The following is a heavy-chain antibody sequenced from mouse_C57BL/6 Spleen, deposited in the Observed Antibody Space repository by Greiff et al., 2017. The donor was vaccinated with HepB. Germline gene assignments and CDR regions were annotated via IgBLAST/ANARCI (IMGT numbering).Heavy chain of an antibody. V-gene: IGHV1-82*01. CDR1: GYAFSSSW. J-gene: IGHJ3*01. Sequence: QVQLQQSGPELVKPGASVKISCKASGYAFSSSWMNWVKQRPGKGLEWIGRIYPGDGDTNYNGKFKGKATLTADKSSSTAYMQLSSLTSEDSAVYFCAREGLQFAYWGQGTLVTVSA. D-gene: IGHD3-3*01. CDR2: IYPGDGDT. CDR3: AREGLQFAY.